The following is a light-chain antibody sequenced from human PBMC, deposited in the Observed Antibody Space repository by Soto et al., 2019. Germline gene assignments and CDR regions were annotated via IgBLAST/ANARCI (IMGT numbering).Light chain of an antibody. CDR1: QSLLHSNGDTY. CDR2: LGY. V-gene: IGKV2-28*01. Sequence: DLVLTQSPLSLPVTPGEPASISCRSSQSLLHSNGDTYLDWYLQKPGQSPQLLVYLGYKRASGVPDRFSGSRSGADFTLNISRVEAEDVGVYYCMQTLQAPKTFGPGTKVDIK. J-gene: IGKJ3*01. CDR3: MQTLQAPKT.